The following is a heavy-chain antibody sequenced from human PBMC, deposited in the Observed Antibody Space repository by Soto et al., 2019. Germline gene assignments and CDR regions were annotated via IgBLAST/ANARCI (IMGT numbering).Heavy chain of an antibody. CDR3: TSDVGHMSLHLFSS. J-gene: IGHJ5*02. D-gene: IGHD3-16*01. CDR1: GFNFADAW. V-gene: IGHV3-15*05. Sequence: SCATSGFNFADAWMGWVRQPPGRGLEWIGRIKSRTHGGTADFPAPLKGRFSISRDDSTSTLYLLMTSLQTEDTAVYHCTSDVGHMSLHLFSSWDQGTLVTVYS. CDR2: IKSRTHGGTA.